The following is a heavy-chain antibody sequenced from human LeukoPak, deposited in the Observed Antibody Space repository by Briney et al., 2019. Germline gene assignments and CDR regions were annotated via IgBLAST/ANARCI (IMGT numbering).Heavy chain of an antibody. CDR3: AKGRTTRFDY. Sequence: GGSLRLSCAASGFTFCNYAMNWVRQAPGKGLEWVAAISGSGDSTYYADSVKGRFTISRDNSKNTLCLQMNSLRAEDTAVYYCAKGRTTRFDYWGQGTLVTVSS. D-gene: IGHD2-15*01. V-gene: IGHV3-23*01. CDR1: GFTFCNYA. J-gene: IGHJ4*02. CDR2: ISGSGDST.